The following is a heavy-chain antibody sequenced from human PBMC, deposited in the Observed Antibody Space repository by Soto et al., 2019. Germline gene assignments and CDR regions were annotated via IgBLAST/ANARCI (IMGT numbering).Heavy chain of an antibody. CDR3: AREPLT. CDR1: GGSVNSYY. Sequence: PSETLSLTCTVSGGSVNSYYWSWIRQHPGKGLEWIGYIYYSGSTYYNPSLKSRVTISVDTSKNQFSLKLSSVTAADTAVYYCAREPLTWGQGILVTVSS. V-gene: IGHV4-59*06. CDR2: IYYSGST. J-gene: IGHJ4*02.